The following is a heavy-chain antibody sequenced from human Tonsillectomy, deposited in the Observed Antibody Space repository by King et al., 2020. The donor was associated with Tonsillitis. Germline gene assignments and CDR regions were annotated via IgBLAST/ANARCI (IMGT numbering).Heavy chain of an antibody. CDR1: GGSISSYY. V-gene: IGHV4-59*01. CDR2: IYYSGST. J-gene: IGHJ4*02. Sequence: VQLQESGPGLVKPSETLSLTCTVSGGSISSYYWSWIRQPPGKGLEWIGYIYYSGSTNYNPSLKSRVTISVDTSKNQFSLKLSSVTAADTAVYYFARGVGYDFWSGYFIFDYWGQGTLVTVSS. D-gene: IGHD3-3*01. CDR3: ARGVGYDFWSGYFIFDY.